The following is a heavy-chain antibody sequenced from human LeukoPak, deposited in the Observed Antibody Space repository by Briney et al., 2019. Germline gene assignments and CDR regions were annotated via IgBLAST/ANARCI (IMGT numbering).Heavy chain of an antibody. CDR2: VKTDGSGI. D-gene: IGHD3-10*01. Sequence: GGSLRLSCVVSGFTFTDFWLDWVGQAPGKGLIWVSRVKTDGSGINYGDSVKGRFTISRDNAKNTLYLQMNSLRVEDTAVYYCARQAGSGFDYWGQGSLVTVSS. CDR3: ARQAGSGFDY. J-gene: IGHJ4*02. CDR1: GFTFTDFW. V-gene: IGHV3-74*01.